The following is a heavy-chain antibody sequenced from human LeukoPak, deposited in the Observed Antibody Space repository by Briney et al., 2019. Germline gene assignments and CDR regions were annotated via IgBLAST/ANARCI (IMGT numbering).Heavy chain of an antibody. D-gene: IGHD6-19*01. Sequence: PGASLRLSCAASGFTLSSYAMSWVRQAPGKGLEWVSAISGSGGSTYYADSVKGRFTISRDNSKNSLYLQMNSLRAEDTAVYYWARDLSAVAGTYYFDYWGQGTLVTVSS. CDR1: GFTLSSYA. CDR2: ISGSGGST. CDR3: ARDLSAVAGTYYFDY. J-gene: IGHJ4*02. V-gene: IGHV3-23*01.